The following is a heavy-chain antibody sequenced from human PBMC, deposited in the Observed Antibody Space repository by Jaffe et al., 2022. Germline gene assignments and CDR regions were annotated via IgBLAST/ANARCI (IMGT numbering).Heavy chain of an antibody. CDR3: AREGPGTSCRY. J-gene: IGHJ4*02. CDR2: ISSSGSSI. CDR1: GFTFRSSE. V-gene: IGHV3-48*03. Sequence: EVQLVESGGGLVQPGGSLRLSCAASGFTFRSSEMNWVRQAPGKGLEWVSYISSSGSSIYYEDSVKGRFTISRDNAKNSLYLQMNSLRAEDTAVYYCAREGPGTSCRYWGQGTLVTVSS. D-gene: IGHD2-2*01.